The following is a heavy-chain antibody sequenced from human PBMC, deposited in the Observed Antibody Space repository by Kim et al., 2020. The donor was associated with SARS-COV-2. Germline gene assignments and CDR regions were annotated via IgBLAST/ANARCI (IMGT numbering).Heavy chain of an antibody. CDR2: IWYDGSNK. CDR1: GFTFSSYG. Sequence: GGSLRLSCAASGFTFSSYGMHWVRQAPGKGLEWVAVIWYDGSNKYYADSVKGRFTISRDNSKNTLYLQMNSLRAEDTAVYYCAKDPGLQVVPAAIDYWGQGTLVTVSS. CDR3: AKDPGLQVVPAAIDY. J-gene: IGHJ4*02. D-gene: IGHD2-2*02. V-gene: IGHV3-33*06.